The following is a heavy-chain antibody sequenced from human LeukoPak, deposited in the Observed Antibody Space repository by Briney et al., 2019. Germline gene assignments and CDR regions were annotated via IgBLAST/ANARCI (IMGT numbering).Heavy chain of an antibody. Sequence: GGSLRLSCAASGFTFDDYAMHWVRQAPGKGLEWVSLISGDGGSTYYADSVKGRFTISRDHSKNSLYLQMNSLRTEDTALYYCAKGDIVVVPSGRYYYYMDVWGKGTTVTVSS. J-gene: IGHJ6*03. CDR2: ISGDGGST. D-gene: IGHD2-2*01. CDR3: AKGDIVVVPSGRYYYYMDV. CDR1: GFTFDDYA. V-gene: IGHV3-43*02.